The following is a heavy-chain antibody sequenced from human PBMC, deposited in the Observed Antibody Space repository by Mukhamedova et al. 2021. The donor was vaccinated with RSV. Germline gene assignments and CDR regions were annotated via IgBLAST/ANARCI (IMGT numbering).Heavy chain of an antibody. Sequence: VRQMPGKGLEWMGIIYPGDSDTRYSPSFQGQVTISADKSISTAYLQWSSLKASDTAMYYCASKVAGAFDYWGQETLVTVSS. V-gene: IGHV5-51*01. D-gene: IGHD6-19*01. CDR2: IYPGDSDT. CDR3: ASKVAGAFDY. J-gene: IGHJ4*02.